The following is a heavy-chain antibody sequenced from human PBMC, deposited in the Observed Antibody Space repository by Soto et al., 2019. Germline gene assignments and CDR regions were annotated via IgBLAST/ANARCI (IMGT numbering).Heavy chain of an antibody. V-gene: IGHV2-5*02. CDR1: GFSLSTSGVG. D-gene: IGHD6-13*01. Sequence: QITLKESGPTLVKPTQTLTLTCTFSGFSLSTSGVGVGWIRQPPGKALEWLALIYWDDDKRYSPSLKSRLTIPKDTSKNQVVLTMTNMDPVDTATYYCAHSSSSWWSGRWFDPWGQGTLVTVSS. J-gene: IGHJ5*02. CDR3: AHSSSSWWSGRWFDP. CDR2: IYWDDDK.